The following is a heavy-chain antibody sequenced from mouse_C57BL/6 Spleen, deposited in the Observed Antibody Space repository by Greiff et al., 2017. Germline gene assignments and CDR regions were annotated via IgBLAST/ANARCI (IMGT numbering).Heavy chain of an antibody. V-gene: IGHV1-15*01. CDR1: GYTFTDYE. J-gene: IGHJ4*01. Sequence: QVQLKQSGAELVRPGASVTLSCKASGYTFTDYEMHWVKQTPVHGLEWIGAIDPETGGTAYNQKFKGKAILTADKSSSTAYMELRSLTSEDSAVYYCTRWRILMDYWGQGTSVTVSS. CDR2: IDPETGGT. CDR3: TRWRILMDY.